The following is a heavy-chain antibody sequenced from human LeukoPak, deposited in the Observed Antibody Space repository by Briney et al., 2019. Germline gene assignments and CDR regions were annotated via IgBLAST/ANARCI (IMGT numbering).Heavy chain of an antibody. V-gene: IGHV1-69*04. CDR3: ARVSQWLVLDY. CDR1: GGTFSSYA. D-gene: IGHD6-19*01. Sequence: ASVKVSCKASGGTFSSYAISWVRQAPGQGLEWMGRIIPILGIANYAQKFQGRVTITADKSTSTAYMELSSLRSEDTAVYYCARVSQWLVLDYWGQGTLVTVSS. CDR2: IIPILGIA. J-gene: IGHJ4*02.